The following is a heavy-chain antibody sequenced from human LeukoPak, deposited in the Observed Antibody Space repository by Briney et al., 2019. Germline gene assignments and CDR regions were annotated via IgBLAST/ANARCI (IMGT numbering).Heavy chain of an antibody. D-gene: IGHD5-24*01. V-gene: IGHV3-13*01. CDR3: ARSKDGKDGYNSNAFDI. J-gene: IGHJ3*02. CDR2: IGTAGDT. CDR1: GFTFSSYD. Sequence: PGGSLRLSCAASGFTFSSYDMHWVRQATGKGLEWVSAIGTAGDTYYPGSVKGRFTISRENAKNSLYLQMNSLRAGDTAVYYCARSKDGKDGYNSNAFDIWGQGTMVTVSS.